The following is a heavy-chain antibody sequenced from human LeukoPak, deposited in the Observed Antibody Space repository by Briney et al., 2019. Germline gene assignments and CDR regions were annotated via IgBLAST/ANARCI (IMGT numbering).Heavy chain of an antibody. D-gene: IGHD5/OR15-5a*01. V-gene: IGHV4-59*01. Sequence: SETLSLTCTVSGGPISSYYWSWIRQPPGKGLEWIGYIYYDGTTNYNPSLKSRVMMLVDTSKSHFSLKLTSVTAADTAVYYCAASGVYGTFVNGGQGILVTVSS. CDR2: IYYDGTT. CDR3: AASGVYGTFVN. J-gene: IGHJ4*02. CDR1: GGPISSYY.